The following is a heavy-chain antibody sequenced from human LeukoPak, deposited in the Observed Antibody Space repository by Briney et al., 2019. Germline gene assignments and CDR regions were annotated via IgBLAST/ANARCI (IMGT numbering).Heavy chain of an antibody. Sequence: ASETLSLTCTVSGGSISSSSYYWGWIRQPPGKGLEWIGSIYYSGSTYYNPSLKSRVTISVDTSKNQFSLKLSSVTAADTAVYYCARELLDYFDYWGQGTLVTVSS. J-gene: IGHJ4*02. D-gene: IGHD2-21*02. CDR2: IYYSGST. CDR1: GGSISSSSYY. CDR3: ARELLDYFDY. V-gene: IGHV4-39*07.